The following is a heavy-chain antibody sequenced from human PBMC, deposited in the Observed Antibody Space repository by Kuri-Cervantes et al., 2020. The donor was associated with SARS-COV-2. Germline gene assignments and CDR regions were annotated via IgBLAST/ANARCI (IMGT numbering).Heavy chain of an antibody. CDR1: GFTFSSYG. Sequence: GGSLRLSCAASGFTFSSYGMHWVRQAPGKGLERVAFIRYDGSNKYYADSVKGRFTISRDNSKNTLYLQMNSLRAEDTAVYYCASRRFRITHHWGQGTLVTVSS. J-gene: IGHJ5*02. D-gene: IGHD3-16*01. CDR2: IRYDGSNK. CDR3: ASRRFRITHH. V-gene: IGHV3-30*02.